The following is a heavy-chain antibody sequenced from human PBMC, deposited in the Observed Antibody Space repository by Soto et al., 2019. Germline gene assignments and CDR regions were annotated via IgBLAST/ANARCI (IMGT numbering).Heavy chain of an antibody. V-gene: IGHV1-8*01. Sequence: GASVEVSSEACRDTFTSYYRKCLQHSTRQGLEWMGWMNPNSGTNGYAKKFQGRVNMTRNTSISTAYMELSSLRSEDTAVYYCARASVCPNGGSYAAYWGQRTLVTVSS. CDR3: ARASVCPNGGSYAAY. CDR2: MNPNSGTN. CDR1: RDTFTSYY. D-gene: IGHD2-8*01. J-gene: IGHJ4*02.